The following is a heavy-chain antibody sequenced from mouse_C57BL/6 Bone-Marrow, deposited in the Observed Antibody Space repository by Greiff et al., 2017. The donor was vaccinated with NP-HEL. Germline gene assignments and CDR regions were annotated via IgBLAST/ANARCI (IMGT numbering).Heavy chain of an antibody. V-gene: IGHV1-69*01. J-gene: IGHJ3*01. Sequence: QVQLQQPGAELVMPGASVKLSCKASGYTFTSYWMHWVKQRPGQGLEWIGEIDPSDSYTNYNQKFTGKSTLTVDKSSSTAYMQLSSLTSEDSAVYYCVSGGFAYWGQGTLVTVSA. CDR2: IDPSDSYT. CDR1: GYTFTSYW. CDR3: VSGGFAY.